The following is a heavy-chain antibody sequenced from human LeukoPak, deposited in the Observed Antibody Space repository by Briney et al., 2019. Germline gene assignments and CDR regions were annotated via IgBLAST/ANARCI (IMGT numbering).Heavy chain of an antibody. J-gene: IGHJ6*03. CDR2: IYYSGST. V-gene: IGHV4-39*07. CDR1: GGSISSSSYY. Sequence: SETLSLTRTVSGGSISSSSYYWGWIRQPPGKGLEWIGSIYYSGSTYYNPSLKSRVTISVDTSKNQFSLKLSSVTAADTAVYYCARVVAAGTFYYYYYMDVWGKGTTVTVSS. CDR3: ARVVAAGTFYYYYYMDV. D-gene: IGHD6-13*01.